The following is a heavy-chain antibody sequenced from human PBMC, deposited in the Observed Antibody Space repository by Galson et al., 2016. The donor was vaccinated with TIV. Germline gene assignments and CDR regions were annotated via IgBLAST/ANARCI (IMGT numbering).Heavy chain of an antibody. J-gene: IGHJ4*02. Sequence: SLRLSCAASGFTFNTNTMGWIRQAPGKGLEWVSTSSGSGDTIYYADSVKGRFTISRDNSKGTLYLQMSSLRVDDTAIYYCAKTQVDIVVAPAATPGYYFDYWGQGTLVTVSS. D-gene: IGHD2-2*02. CDR2: SSGSGDTI. V-gene: IGHV3-23*01. CDR3: AKTQVDIVVAPAATPGYYFDY. CDR1: GFTFNTNT.